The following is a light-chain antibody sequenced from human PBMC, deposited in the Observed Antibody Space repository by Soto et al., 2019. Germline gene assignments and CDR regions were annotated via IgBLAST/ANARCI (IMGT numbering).Light chain of an antibody. CDR2: GAS. CDR3: HQYGNSPWT. V-gene: IGKV3-20*01. CDR1: QRGFSFY. Sequence: EMVLTQSPGTLSLSQGERATLSCRASQRGFSFYLAWFQQKPGQAPRLLIYGASSRATGIPERFSGSGSGTDFTLTISRLEPEDFAVYYCHQYGNSPWTLGQGTKVEIK. J-gene: IGKJ1*01.